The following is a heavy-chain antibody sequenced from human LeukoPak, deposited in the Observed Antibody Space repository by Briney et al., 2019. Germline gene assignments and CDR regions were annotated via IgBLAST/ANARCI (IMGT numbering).Heavy chain of an antibody. Sequence: SETLSLTCSVSGGSISSYYWSWVRQPPGKGLEWIGEINHSGSTNYNPSLKSRVTISVDTSKNQFSLKLSSVTAADTAVYYCARGPLVYYDSSGYLDYWGQGTLVTVSS. CDR2: INHSGST. CDR3: ARGPLVYYDSSGYLDY. J-gene: IGHJ4*02. D-gene: IGHD3-22*01. V-gene: IGHV4-34*01. CDR1: GGSISSYY.